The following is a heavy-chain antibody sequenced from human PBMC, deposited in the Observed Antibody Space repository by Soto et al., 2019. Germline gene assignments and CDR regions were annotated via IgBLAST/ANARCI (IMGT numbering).Heavy chain of an antibody. CDR2: IYSGGST. J-gene: IGHJ4*02. CDR3: ARDPWAADY. CDR1: GFTVSTKY. V-gene: IGHV3-66*01. Sequence: EVQLVESGGGLVQPGGSLRLSCAASGFTVSTKYMSWVRQAPGKGLEWVSVIYSGGSTFYADSVRGRFTNSRDNSKNTVNLQMNSLRAEDTAVYYCARDPWAADYWGQGTLVTVSS. D-gene: IGHD3-16*01.